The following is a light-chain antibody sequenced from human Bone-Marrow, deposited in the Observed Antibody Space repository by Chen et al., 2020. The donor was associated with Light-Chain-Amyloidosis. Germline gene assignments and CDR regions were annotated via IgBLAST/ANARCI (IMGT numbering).Light chain of an antibody. J-gene: IGLJ3*02. CDR3: ATWDSSLTVWM. Sequence: QSLLTQPPSVSAAPGPKVTISCSGSNSNIGNNYVSWYQQLPGTSPKLLIYENNQRPSESPDRFSGSKSGTSATLGVAGLQTGDEADYYCATWDSSLTVWMFGGGTKLTVL. CDR1: NSNIGNNY. CDR2: ENN. V-gene: IGLV1-51*02.